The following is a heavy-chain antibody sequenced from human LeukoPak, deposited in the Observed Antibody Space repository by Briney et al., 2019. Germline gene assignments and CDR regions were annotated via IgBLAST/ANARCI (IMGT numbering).Heavy chain of an antibody. Sequence: GGSLRLSCAASGFTFSSNAMSWVRQAPGKGLEWVSGISGSGGSTYYADPVKGRFTISRDNSKNTLYLQMNSLRAEDTAVYYCAKDMGVVVITSLDYWGQGTLVTVSS. D-gene: IGHD3-22*01. CDR1: GFTFSSNA. CDR3: AKDMGVVVITSLDY. CDR2: ISGSGGST. J-gene: IGHJ4*02. V-gene: IGHV3-23*01.